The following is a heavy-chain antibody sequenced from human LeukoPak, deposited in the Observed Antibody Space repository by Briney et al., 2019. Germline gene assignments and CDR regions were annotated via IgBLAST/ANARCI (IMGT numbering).Heavy chain of an antibody. Sequence: SETLSLTCTVSGGSVSTYYWSWIRQPPGKGLEWIGSIYHSGSTYYNPSLKSRVTISVDTSKNQFSLKLSSVTAADTAVYYCAREGISMWVLEAERGIYYFDYWGQGTLVTVSS. V-gene: IGHV4-38-2*02. J-gene: IGHJ4*02. CDR3: AREGISMWVLEAERGIYYFDY. CDR1: GGSVSTYY. CDR2: IYHSGST. D-gene: IGHD2-15*01.